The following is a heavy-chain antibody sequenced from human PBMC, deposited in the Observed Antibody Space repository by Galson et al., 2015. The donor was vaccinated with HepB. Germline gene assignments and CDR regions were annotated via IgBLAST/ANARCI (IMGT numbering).Heavy chain of an antibody. CDR3: ASSPHYGSGSYYNPPFDY. V-gene: IGHV1-69*13. Sequence: SVKVSCKASGGTFSSYAISWVRQAPGQGLEWMGGIIPIFGTANYAQKFQGRVTITADESTSTAYMELSSLRSEGTAVYYCASSPHYGSGSYYNPPFDYWGQGTLVTVSS. CDR1: GGTFSSYA. J-gene: IGHJ4*02. D-gene: IGHD3-10*01. CDR2: IIPIFGTA.